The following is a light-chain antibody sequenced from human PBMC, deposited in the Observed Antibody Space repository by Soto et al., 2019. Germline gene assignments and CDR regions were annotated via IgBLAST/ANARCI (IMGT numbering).Light chain of an antibody. J-gene: IGKJ1*01. CDR3: QPRSNWPRT. Sequence: EIVLTQSPATLSLSPGERATLSCRASQSVSSYLAWYQQKPGQAPRLLIYDASNRAAGIPARFSGSGSGTDFTSTISSLEPEDCAVYYCQPRSNWPRTFGQGTKVEIK. V-gene: IGKV3-11*01. CDR1: QSVSSY. CDR2: DAS.